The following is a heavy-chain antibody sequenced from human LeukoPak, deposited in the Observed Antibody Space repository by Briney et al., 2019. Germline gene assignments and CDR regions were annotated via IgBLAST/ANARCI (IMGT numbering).Heavy chain of an antibody. CDR1: GITVSVNY. J-gene: IGHJ5*02. D-gene: IGHD4-23*01. V-gene: IGHV3-66*04. CDR3: ARLVTGTTVINSGWFDP. CDR2: IYSGGNT. Sequence: PGGSLRLSCAASGITVSVNYMAWVRQAPGKGLEWASVIYSGGNTYRADSVKGRFSISRDNSKNTVYLQMNGLRVEDTAVYYCARLVTGTTVINSGWFDPWGRGTLVTVSS.